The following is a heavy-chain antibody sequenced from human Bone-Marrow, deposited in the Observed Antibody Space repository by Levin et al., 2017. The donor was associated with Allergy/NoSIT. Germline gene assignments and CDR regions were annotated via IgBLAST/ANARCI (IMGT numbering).Heavy chain of an antibody. CDR1: EFIVSSTC. Sequence: LSLTCAASEFIVSSTCMSWVRQAPGKGLDWVSVIYSGGSAYYAESVKGRFTISRDNSKNTLYLQMNSLRAEDTAVYYCVARSNGMDVWGQGTTVTVSS. D-gene: IGHD5-12*01. CDR2: IYSGGSA. CDR3: VARSNGMDV. V-gene: IGHV3-66*01. J-gene: IGHJ6*02.